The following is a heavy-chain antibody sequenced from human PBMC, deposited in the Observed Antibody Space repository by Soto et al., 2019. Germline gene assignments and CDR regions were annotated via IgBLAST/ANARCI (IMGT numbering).Heavy chain of an antibody. CDR2: ITVGTGNT. D-gene: IGHD3-22*01. Sequence: SVKVSCKASGFIFTSSSVQWVRQARGQRLEWIGWITVGTGNTNYAQKFQERVTITRDMSTSTAYMELSNLRSEDTAVYYCAAGDSSGYYGGWGQGTQVTVS. CDR3: AAGDSSGYYGG. J-gene: IGHJ4*02. CDR1: GFIFTSSS. V-gene: IGHV1-58*01.